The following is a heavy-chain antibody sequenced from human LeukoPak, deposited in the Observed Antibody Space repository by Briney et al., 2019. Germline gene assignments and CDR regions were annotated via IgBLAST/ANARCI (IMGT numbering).Heavy chain of an antibody. J-gene: IGHJ4*02. CDR2: ISASAAST. CDR3: AKAGEYCPDGSCYSENYYFDY. V-gene: IGHV3-23*01. D-gene: IGHD2-15*01. Sequence: PGGSLRLSCAASGFTFSSYAMSWVRQAPGRGLEWVATISASAASTYYADSVKGRFTLSRDNSKNTLYLQMTSLRAEDTAVYYCAKAGEYCPDGSCYSENYYFDYWGQGTLVTVSS. CDR1: GFTFSSYA.